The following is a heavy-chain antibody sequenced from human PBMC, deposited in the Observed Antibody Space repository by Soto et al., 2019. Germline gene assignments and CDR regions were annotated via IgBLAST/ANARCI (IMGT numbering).Heavy chain of an antibody. CDR2: IYTSGST. CDR3: ARDSGIAAAVPFDP. CDR1: GGSISSYY. Sequence: SETLSLTCTVSGGSISSYYWSWSRQPAGKGLEWIGRIYTSGSTNYNPSLKSRVTMSVDTSKNQFSLKLSSVTAADTAVYYCARDSGIAAAVPFDPWGQGTLVTVSS. V-gene: IGHV4-4*07. J-gene: IGHJ5*02. D-gene: IGHD6-13*01.